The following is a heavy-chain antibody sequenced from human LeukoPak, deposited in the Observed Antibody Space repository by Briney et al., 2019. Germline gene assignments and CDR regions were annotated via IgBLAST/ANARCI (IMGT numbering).Heavy chain of an antibody. CDR3: ARLERGAHDY. CDR2: INHSGST. J-gene: IGHJ4*02. Sequence: SSETLSLTCAVYGGSFNGYYWSWIRQPPGKGLEWIGEINHSGSTNYNPSLKSRVTISVDTSKNQFSLKLSSVTAADTAVYYCARLERGAHDYWGQGTLVTVSS. CDR1: GGSFNGYY. V-gene: IGHV4-34*01. D-gene: IGHD1-1*01.